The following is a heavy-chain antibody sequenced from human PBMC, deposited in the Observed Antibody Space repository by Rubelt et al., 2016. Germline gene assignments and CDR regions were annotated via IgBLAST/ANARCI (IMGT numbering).Heavy chain of an antibody. CDR2: ISGSGSIT. D-gene: IGHD3-22*01. V-gene: IGHV3-23*01. Sequence: LQLQESGPGLVKPSETLALTCIVSGGSISSSSYYWDWIRQPPGKGLEWVSAISGSGSITYYADSVKGRFTISRDNSKNTLYLQMNSLRGEDTAVYYCVRGQCAYYDSSGLDLDYWGQGSLVTVSS. CDR1: GGSISSSSYY. J-gene: IGHJ4*02. CDR3: VRGQCAYYDSSGLDLDY.